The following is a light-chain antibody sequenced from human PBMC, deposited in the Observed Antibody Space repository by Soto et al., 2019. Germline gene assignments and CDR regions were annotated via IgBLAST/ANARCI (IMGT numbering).Light chain of an antibody. Sequence: EIVLTQPPGTLSLSPGESATLSCRASQSVSSSHLAWYQHKTGQAPRLLIYAASSRATGRPDRFSGGGSGTDLNLTISRLEPEDFAVYYCQXYGYSPITCGQGTRLEIK. CDR3: QXYGYSPIT. V-gene: IGKV3-20*01. CDR1: QSVSSSH. J-gene: IGKJ5*01. CDR2: AAS.